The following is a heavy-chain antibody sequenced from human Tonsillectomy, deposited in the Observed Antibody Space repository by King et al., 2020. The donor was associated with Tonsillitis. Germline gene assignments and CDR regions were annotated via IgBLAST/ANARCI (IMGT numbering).Heavy chain of an antibody. CDR2: IYPGDSDT. J-gene: IGHJ3*02. CDR3: ARRKTDIAAKNAFDI. D-gene: IGHD1-1*01. CDR1: GYSFTSYW. V-gene: IGHV5-51*01. Sequence: VQLVESGAEVKKPGESLKISCKGSGYSFTSYWIGWVRQMHGKGLEWMGIIYPGDSDTRNSPSFQGQVTISADKSISTAYLQWSSLKASDTAMYYCARRKTDIAAKNAFDIWGQGTMVTVSS.